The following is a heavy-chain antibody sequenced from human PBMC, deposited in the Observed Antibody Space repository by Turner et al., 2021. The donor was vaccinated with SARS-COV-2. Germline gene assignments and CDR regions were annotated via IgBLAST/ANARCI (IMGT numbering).Heavy chain of an antibody. Sequence: EVQLVESGGGLVQPGGSLRLTCAASGFTLSSYWLHWVSQAPGKWLGVFYRINSDGSRINYEDAVKGIFTISSDNAKNTLYVQMNSLRADDTAVYYCAREYGSGSYYNWGRGTLVTVSS. CDR2: INSDGSRI. CDR1: GFTLSSYW. J-gene: IGHJ4*02. V-gene: IGHV3-74*01. CDR3: AREYGSGSYYN. D-gene: IGHD3-10*01.